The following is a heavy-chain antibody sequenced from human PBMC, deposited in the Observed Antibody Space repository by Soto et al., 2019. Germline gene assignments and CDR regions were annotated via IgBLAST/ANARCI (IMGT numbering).Heavy chain of an antibody. CDR3: ARAYCGGDCYSYVDAFDI. V-gene: IGHV1-18*04. D-gene: IGHD2-21*02. Sequence: ASVKVSCKASGYTFTSYGISWVRQAPGQGLEWMGWISAYNGNTNYAQKLQGRVTMTTDTSTSTAYMELRSLRSDDTAVYYCARAYCGGDCYSYVDAFDIWGQGTMVTVS. CDR1: GYTFTSYG. J-gene: IGHJ3*02. CDR2: ISAYNGNT.